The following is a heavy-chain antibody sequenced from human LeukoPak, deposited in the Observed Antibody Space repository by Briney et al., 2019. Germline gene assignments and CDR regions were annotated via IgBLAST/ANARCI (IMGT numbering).Heavy chain of an antibody. CDR3: ARGLIRITMVRGVILGY. V-gene: IGHV1-8*01. Sequence: ASVKVSCKASGYTFTSYDINWVRQATGQGLEWMGWMNPNSGNTGYAQKFQGRVTMTRNTSISTAYMELSSLRSEDTAVYYCARGLIRITMVRGVILGYRGQGTLVTVSS. D-gene: IGHD3-10*01. CDR1: GYTFTSYD. J-gene: IGHJ4*02. CDR2: MNPNSGNT.